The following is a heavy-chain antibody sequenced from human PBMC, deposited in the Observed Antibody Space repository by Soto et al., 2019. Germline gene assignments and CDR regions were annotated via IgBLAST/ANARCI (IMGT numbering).Heavy chain of an antibody. Sequence: QVQLQESGPGLVKPSQTLSLTCTVSGGSISSGGYYWSWIRQHPGKGLEWIGYIYYGGSTYYNPSLKGRVTISVDTSKNQFSLRLSSVTAADTAVYYCARGDYASYYYGMDVWGQGTTVTVSS. CDR2: IYYGGST. CDR3: ARGDYASYYYGMDV. J-gene: IGHJ6*02. V-gene: IGHV4-31*03. CDR1: GGSISSGGYY. D-gene: IGHD4-17*01.